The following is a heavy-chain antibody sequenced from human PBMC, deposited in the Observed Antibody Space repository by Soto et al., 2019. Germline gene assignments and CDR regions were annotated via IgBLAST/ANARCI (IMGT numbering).Heavy chain of an antibody. J-gene: IGHJ5*02. Sequence: QVQLVQSGAEVKKPGASVKVSCKASGYTFTSYDINWVRQATGQGLEWMGWMNPNSGNTGYAQKFQGRVTMTRNTSISTAYMELSSLRSEDTAVYYCARGGGETWMQLRGLNWFDPWGQGTLVTVSS. CDR3: ARGGGETWMQLRGLNWFDP. D-gene: IGHD5-18*01. CDR1: GYTFTSYD. V-gene: IGHV1-8*01. CDR2: MNPNSGNT.